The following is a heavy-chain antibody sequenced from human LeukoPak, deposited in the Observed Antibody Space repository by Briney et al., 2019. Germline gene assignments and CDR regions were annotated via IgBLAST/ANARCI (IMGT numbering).Heavy chain of an antibody. CDR1: GGTFISYA. D-gene: IGHD6-13*01. V-gene: IGHV1-69*13. CDR3: ARVSSSWYMNWFDP. Sequence: SVTVSFKASGGTFISYAISWVRQAPGQGLEWMGGIIPIFGTANYAQKFQGRVTITADESTSTAYMELSSLRSEDTAVYYCARVSSSWYMNWFDPWGQGTLVTVSS. J-gene: IGHJ5*02. CDR2: IIPIFGTA.